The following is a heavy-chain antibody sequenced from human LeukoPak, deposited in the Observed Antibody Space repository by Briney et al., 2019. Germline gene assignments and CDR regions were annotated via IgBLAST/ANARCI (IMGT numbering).Heavy chain of an antibody. J-gene: IGHJ1*01. Sequence: SVKVSCKASGGTFSSYAISWVRQAPGQGLEWMGRIIPIFGTANYAQKFQGRVTITTDESTSTAYMELSSLRSEDTAVYYCARGTYYYDSSGYEEYFQHWGQGTLVTVSS. D-gene: IGHD3-22*01. CDR1: GGTFSSYA. CDR2: IIPIFGTA. V-gene: IGHV1-69*05. CDR3: ARGTYYYDSSGYEEYFQH.